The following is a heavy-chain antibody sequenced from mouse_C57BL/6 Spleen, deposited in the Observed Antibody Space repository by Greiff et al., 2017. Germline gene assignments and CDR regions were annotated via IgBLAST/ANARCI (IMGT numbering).Heavy chain of an antibody. CDR3: AKPDWDGTGVYYYAMDY. CDR1: GFSLTSYG. Sequence: QVQLKQSGPGLVAPSQSLSITCTVSGFSLTSYGVSWVRQPPGKGLEWLGVIWGDGSTNYHSALISRLSISKDNSKSQVFLKLTSMQTDDTATYYCAKPDWDGTGVYYYAMDYWGQGTSVTVSS. J-gene: IGHJ4*01. V-gene: IGHV2-3*01. CDR2: IWGDGST. D-gene: IGHD4-1*01.